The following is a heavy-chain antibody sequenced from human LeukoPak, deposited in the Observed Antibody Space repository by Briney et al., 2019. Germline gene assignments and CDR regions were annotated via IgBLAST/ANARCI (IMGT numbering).Heavy chain of an antibody. CDR1: GYTFTSYG. CDR2: ISAYNGNT. V-gene: IGHV1-18*01. J-gene: IGHJ3*02. D-gene: IGHD3-3*02. Sequence: ATVTVSCKASGYTFTSYGISWVRQPPGQGLEWMGWISAYNGNTNYAQKLQGRVTMTTDTSTSTAYVELRSLRSDDTAVYYCARQDLAGGDAFDIWGQGTMVTVSS. CDR3: ARQDLAGGDAFDI.